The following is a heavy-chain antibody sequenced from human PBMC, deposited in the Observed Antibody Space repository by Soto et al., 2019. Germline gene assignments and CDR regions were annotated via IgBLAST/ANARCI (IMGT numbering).Heavy chain of an antibody. CDR1: GFTFNNYA. Sequence: EVQLMESGGGLVQPGGSLRLSCAASGFTFNNYAMTWVRQAPGKGLEWVSAITGGGDTTSYADSVKGRFPVSRDGSKNALYLQMSSRRAEDTALYYCAKRRGGSGSLTPRVDFWGHGTLVTVSS. D-gene: IGHD3-10*01. CDR2: ITGGGDTT. J-gene: IGHJ4*01. V-gene: IGHV3-23*01. CDR3: AKRRGGSGSLTPRVDF.